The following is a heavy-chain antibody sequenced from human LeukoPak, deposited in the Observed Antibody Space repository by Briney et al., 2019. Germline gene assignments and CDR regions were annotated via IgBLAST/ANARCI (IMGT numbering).Heavy chain of an antibody. CDR3: ARASDYYDSSGYYGFDY. CDR1: GFTFSSYS. D-gene: IGHD3-22*01. CDR2: ISSSSSYI. V-gene: IGHV3-21*01. J-gene: IGHJ4*02. Sequence: PGGSLRLSCAASGFTFSSYSMNWVRQAPGKGLEWVSSISSSSSYIYYADSVKGRFTISRDNAKNSLYLQMNSLRAEDTAVYYCARASDYYDSSGYYGFDYWGQGTLVTVSS.